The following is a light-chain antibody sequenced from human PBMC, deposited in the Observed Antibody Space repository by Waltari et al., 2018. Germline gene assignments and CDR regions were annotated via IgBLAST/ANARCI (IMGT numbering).Light chain of an antibody. V-gene: IGLV8-61*01. CDR1: SGSFSSTSY. CDR2: QPK. CDR3: LGYMGSGIGV. J-gene: IGLJ3*02. Sequence: QTVVTQEPSLSVSPGGTVTLTCALSSGSFSSTSYVSLYQQSPGQTPRTPVYQPKPGSNRSRDRFPASMRGSGTALTITGAQAEDESIYYCLGYMGSGIGVFGGGTKLTV.